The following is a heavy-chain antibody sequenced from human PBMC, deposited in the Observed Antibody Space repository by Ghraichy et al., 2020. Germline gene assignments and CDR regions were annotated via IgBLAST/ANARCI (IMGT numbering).Heavy chain of an antibody. CDR1: GFTFSSYS. J-gene: IGHJ4*02. CDR2: ISSSSSYI. CDR3: ARDLSLYETTGDFDY. V-gene: IGHV3-21*01. Sequence: GGSPRLSCAASGFTFSSYSMNWVRQAPGKGLEWVSSISSSSSYIYYADSVKGRFTISRDNAKNSLYLQMNSLRAEDTAVYYCARDLSLYETTGDFDYWGQGTLVTVSS. D-gene: IGHD4-17*01.